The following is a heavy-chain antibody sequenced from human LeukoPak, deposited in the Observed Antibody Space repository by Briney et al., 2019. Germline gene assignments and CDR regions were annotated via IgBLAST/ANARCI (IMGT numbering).Heavy chain of an antibody. V-gene: IGHV3-23*01. D-gene: IGHD6-13*01. CDR2: ISGSGGST. CDR3: AKPHSSSWPRRNWFDP. Sequence: GGSLRLSCAASGFTFSSYAMSWVRQAPGKGLEWVSAISGSGGSTYYADSVKGRFTISRDNSKNTLYLQMNSLRAEDTAVYYCAKPHSSSWPRRNWFDPWGQGTLVTVSS. CDR1: GFTFSSYA. J-gene: IGHJ5*02.